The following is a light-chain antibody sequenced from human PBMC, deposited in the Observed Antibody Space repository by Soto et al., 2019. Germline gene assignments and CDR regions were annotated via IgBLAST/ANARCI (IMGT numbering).Light chain of an antibody. CDR3: SSYTSSSTLGGV. Sequence: QSALTQPASVSGSPGQSITISCTGTSSDVGGYNYVSWYQQHPGKAPKLMIYDVSNRPSGVSNLFSGSKSGNTASLTISGLQAEDEADYYCSSYTSSSTLGGVFGGGTKVTVL. CDR1: SSDVGGYNY. CDR2: DVS. V-gene: IGLV2-14*01. J-gene: IGLJ2*01.